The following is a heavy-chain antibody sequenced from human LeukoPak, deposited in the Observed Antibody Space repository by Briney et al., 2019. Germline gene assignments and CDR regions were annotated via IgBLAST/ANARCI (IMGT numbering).Heavy chain of an antibody. CDR3: ARDRGEADYGDAFDY. CDR1: GGSISSSSYY. V-gene: IGHV4-30-4*01. Sequence: PSETLSLTCTVSGGSISSSSYYWSWIRQPPGKGLEWIGYIYYSGSTYYNPSLKSRVTISVDTSKNQFSLKLSSVTAADTAVYYCARDRGEADYGDAFDYWGQGTLVTVSS. J-gene: IGHJ4*02. D-gene: IGHD4-17*01. CDR2: IYYSGST.